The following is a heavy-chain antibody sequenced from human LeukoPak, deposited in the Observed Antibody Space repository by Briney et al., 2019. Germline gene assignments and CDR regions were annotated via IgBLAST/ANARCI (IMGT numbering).Heavy chain of an antibody. J-gene: IGHJ6*03. D-gene: IGHD3-3*01. V-gene: IGHV1-46*01. CDR2: INPSGGST. Sequence: ASVKVSCKASGYTFTSYYMHWVRQAPGQGLEWMGIINPSGGSTSYAQKFQGRVTMTRDTSTSTVYMELSSLRSEDTAVYYCASSTIFGVPYYYYMDVWGKGTTVTVSS. CDR3: ASSTIFGVPYYYYMDV. CDR1: GYTFTSYY.